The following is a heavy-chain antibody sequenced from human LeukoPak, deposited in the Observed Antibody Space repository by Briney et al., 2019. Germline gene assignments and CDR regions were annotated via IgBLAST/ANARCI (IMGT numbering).Heavy chain of an antibody. V-gene: IGHV4-38-2*02. CDR2: ISHSGST. Sequence: SETLSLTCTVSGDSISNPYYWGWIRQPPGKGLEWIGSISHSGSTFYTPSLRSRVTISLNTSKNQFSLKLNSVTAADTAVYYCARDTWKDYYYYFMDVWGKGTTVTVSS. CDR3: ARDTWKDYYYYFMDV. CDR1: GDSISNPYY. J-gene: IGHJ6*03. D-gene: IGHD1-1*01.